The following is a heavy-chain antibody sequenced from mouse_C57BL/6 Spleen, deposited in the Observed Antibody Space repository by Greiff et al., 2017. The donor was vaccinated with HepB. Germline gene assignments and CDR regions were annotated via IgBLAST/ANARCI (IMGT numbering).Heavy chain of an antibody. CDR2: INPSTGGT. CDR3: ARFWPDY. Sequence: VHVKQSGPELVKPGASVKISCKASGYSFTGYYMNWVKQSPEKSLEWIGEINPSTGGTTYNQKFKAKATLTVDKSSSTAYMQLKSLTSEDSAVYYCARFWPDYWGQGTTLTVSS. V-gene: IGHV1-42*01. J-gene: IGHJ2*01. CDR1: GYSFTGYY.